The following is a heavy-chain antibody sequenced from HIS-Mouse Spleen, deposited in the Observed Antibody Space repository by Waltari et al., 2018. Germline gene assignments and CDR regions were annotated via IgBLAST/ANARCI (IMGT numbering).Heavy chain of an antibody. V-gene: IGHV3-53*01. CDR1: GFTVSSNY. CDR2: IYSGSST. J-gene: IGHJ4*02. Sequence: EVQLVESGGGLIQPGGSLRLSCAASGFTVSSNYMSWVRQAPGKGLEWVSVIYSGSSTYYTKPVKGRFTISRDNSKNTLYLQMNSLRAEDTAVYYCAGGVGSSWYYFDYWGQGTLVTVSS. CDR3: AGGVGSSWYYFDY. D-gene: IGHD6-13*01.